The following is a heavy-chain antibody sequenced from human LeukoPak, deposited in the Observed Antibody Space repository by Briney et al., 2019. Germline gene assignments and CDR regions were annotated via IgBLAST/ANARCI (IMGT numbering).Heavy chain of an antibody. V-gene: IGHV4-59*01. CDR3: ARDFSDSLSSGYYLN. CDR1: GGSISSYY. CDR2: IYYSGST. J-gene: IGHJ4*02. Sequence: PSETLSLTCTVSGGSISSYYWSWIRQPPGKGLEWIGYIYYSGSTNYNPSLKSRVTISVDTSKNQFSLKLSSVTAADTAVYYCARDFSDSLSSGYYLNWGQGTLVTVSS. D-gene: IGHD3-22*01.